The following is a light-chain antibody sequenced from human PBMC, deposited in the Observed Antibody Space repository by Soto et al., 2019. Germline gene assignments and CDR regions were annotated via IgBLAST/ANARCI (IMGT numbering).Light chain of an antibody. CDR1: QSISSR. CDR2: KSS. Sequence: DIQMTQSPSTLSASVGDRVTITCRASQSISSRLAWYQKKPGKVPKLLIYKSSSLESRVPSTFSRSGSGTEFTLTISSLQPDDFATYYCQQYDSYSWTFGQGTKVEI. J-gene: IGKJ1*01. CDR3: QQYDSYSWT. V-gene: IGKV1-5*03.